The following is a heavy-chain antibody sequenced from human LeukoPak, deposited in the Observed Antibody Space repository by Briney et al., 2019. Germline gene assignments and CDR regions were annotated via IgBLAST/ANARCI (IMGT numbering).Heavy chain of an antibody. CDR1: GYTFTSYD. J-gene: IGHJ6*02. CDR3: ARPGDSGGTSGYYYYGMDV. V-gene: IGHV1-8*01. Sequence: ASVKVSCKASGYTFTSYDINWVRQATGQGLEWMGWMNPNSGNTGYAQKFQGRVTMIRNTSISTAYMELSSLRSEDTVVYYCARPGDSGGTSGYYYYGMDVWGQGTTVTVSS. CDR2: MNPNSGNT. D-gene: IGHD2-15*01.